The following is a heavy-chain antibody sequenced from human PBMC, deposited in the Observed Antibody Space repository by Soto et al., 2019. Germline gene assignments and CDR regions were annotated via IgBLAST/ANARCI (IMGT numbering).Heavy chain of an antibody. J-gene: IGHJ1*01. CDR2: ISYDGSNK. V-gene: IGHV3-30*18. CDR3: AKGSAYGFPEYVQH. CDR1: GFTFSSYG. Sequence: QVQLVESGGGVVQPGRSLRLSCAASGFTFSSYGMHWVRQAPGKGLEWVAVISYDGSNKYYADSVKGRFTISRDNSKNTLYLQMNSLRAEATAVYYCAKGSAYGFPEYVQHWGQGTLVTVSS. D-gene: IGHD4-17*01.